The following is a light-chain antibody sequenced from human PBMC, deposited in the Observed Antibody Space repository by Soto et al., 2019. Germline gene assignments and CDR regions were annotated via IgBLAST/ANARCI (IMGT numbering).Light chain of an antibody. CDR3: QQYGRSPWT. J-gene: IGKJ1*01. Sequence: EIVLTQSPGTVSLSPGERATLSCRASQSVSSNSVAWFQQRSGQAPRLLIFGASSRATGIPDRFSGSGSGTDFTLTISGLEPEDFAVYFCQQYGRSPWTFGQGTKVDFK. CDR1: QSVSSNS. CDR2: GAS. V-gene: IGKV3-20*01.